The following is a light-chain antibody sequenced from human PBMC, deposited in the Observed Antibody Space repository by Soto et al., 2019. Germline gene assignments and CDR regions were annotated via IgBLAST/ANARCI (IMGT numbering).Light chain of an antibody. CDR3: QQRTNWPPAVT. J-gene: IGKJ4*01. V-gene: IGKV3-11*01. Sequence: EIVLTQSPATLSLSPGDRATLSCRASQSIAGYLVWYQQKPGQAPRLLIYDASNRATGIPARFSGSGSGTDFTPTITSPEPEDFAVYYCQQRTNWPPAVTFGGGTKVEIK. CDR2: DAS. CDR1: QSIAGY.